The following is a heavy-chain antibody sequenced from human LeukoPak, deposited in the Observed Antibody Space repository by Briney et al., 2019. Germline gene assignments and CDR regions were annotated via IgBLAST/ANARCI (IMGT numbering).Heavy chain of an antibody. D-gene: IGHD5-24*01. CDR3: ARVSSRDSRFDP. CDR2: IYPSGST. CDR1: GGSISSGSHY. J-gene: IGHJ5*02. Sequence: PSETLSLTCTVSGGSISSGSHYWSWIRQPAGRGLEWIGRIYPSGSTNYNPSLKGRVTISVDTSKNQFSLKLSSVTAADTAVYHCARVSSRDSRFDPWGQGTLVTVSS. V-gene: IGHV4-61*02.